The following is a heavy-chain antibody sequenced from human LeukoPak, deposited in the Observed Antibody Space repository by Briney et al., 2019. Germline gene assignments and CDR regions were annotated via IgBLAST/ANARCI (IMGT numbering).Heavy chain of an antibody. Sequence: GGSLRLSCAASGFTFSGSAMHWVRQASGKGLEWVGRIRSKANSYATAYAASVKGRFTISRDDSKNTAYLQMNSLKTEDTAVYYCTSDPPYYYGSGSPINWGQGTLVTVSS. CDR2: IRSKANSYAT. J-gene: IGHJ4*02. V-gene: IGHV3-73*01. CDR1: GFTFSGSA. D-gene: IGHD3-10*01. CDR3: TSDPPYYYGSGSPIN.